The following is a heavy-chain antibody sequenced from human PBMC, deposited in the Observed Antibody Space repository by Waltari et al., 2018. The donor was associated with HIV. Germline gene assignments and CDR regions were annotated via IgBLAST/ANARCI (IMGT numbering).Heavy chain of an antibody. CDR2: SNPNSGGT. CDR1: GSTFTGYY. J-gene: IGHJ6*02. D-gene: IGHD4-17*01. Sequence: QVQLLQSGAEVKKPGASVKVSCKASGSTFTGYYMHWVRQAPGQGLERKGWSNPNSGGTTYAHKFQGRVTMTRDTSISTAYSVQSRLGSDDTAVVYCSGDRSLTTGYDYCCLDVWGQGTTVTVSS. CDR3: SGDRSLTTGYDYCCLDV. V-gene: IGHV1-2*02.